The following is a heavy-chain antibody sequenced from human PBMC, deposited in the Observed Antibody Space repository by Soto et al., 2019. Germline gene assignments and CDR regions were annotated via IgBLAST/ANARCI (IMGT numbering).Heavy chain of an antibody. J-gene: IGHJ4*02. CDR1: GGSISSGGYS. CDR3: ARADGSGTLDY. CDR2: IYYSGST. D-gene: IGHD3-10*01. Sequence: PSETLSLTCAVSGGSISSGGYSWSWIRQPPGKGLEWIGYIYYSGSTYYNPSLKSRVTISVDTSKNQFSLKLSSVTAADTAVYYCARADGSGTLDYWGQGTLVTVSS. V-gene: IGHV4-30-2*05.